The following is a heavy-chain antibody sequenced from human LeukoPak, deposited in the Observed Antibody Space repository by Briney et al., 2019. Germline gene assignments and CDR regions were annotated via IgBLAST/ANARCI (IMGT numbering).Heavy chain of an antibody. J-gene: IGHJ4*02. Sequence: GGSLRLSCAASGFTFSSYSMNWVRQAPGKGLEWVSSISSSSSYIYYADSVKGRFTISRDNAKNSLFHLQMNSLRAEDTAVYYCGGGGHFGYWGQGTLVTVSS. CDR3: GGGGHFGY. V-gene: IGHV3-21*01. CDR2: ISSSSSYI. CDR1: GFTFSSYS.